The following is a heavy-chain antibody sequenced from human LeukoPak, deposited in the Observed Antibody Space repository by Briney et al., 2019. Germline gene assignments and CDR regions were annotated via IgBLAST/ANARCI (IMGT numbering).Heavy chain of an antibody. D-gene: IGHD1-14*01. CDR1: GGSLSSYY. J-gene: IGHJ4*02. CDR2: IYTNGSP. V-gene: IGHV4-4*07. Sequence: SETLSLTCTVSGGSLSSYYGSWIRQPAGKGLEGIGRIYTNGSPNYNPSLKGPVTMSVDTSKKQFSLRLSSVAAADTAVYYCARGIMKYYFDYWGQGTLVTVSS. CDR3: ARGIMKYYFDY.